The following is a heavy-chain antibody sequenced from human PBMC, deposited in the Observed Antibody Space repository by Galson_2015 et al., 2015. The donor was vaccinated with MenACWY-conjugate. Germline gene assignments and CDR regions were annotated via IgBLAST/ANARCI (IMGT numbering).Heavy chain of an antibody. CDR2: INPSGAGK. CDR1: GHTFTSNY. CDR3: ARGSSSAYDWPYFDY. J-gene: IGHJ4*02. V-gene: IGHV1-46*01. Sequence: SVKVSCKASGHTFTSNYMHWVRQAPGQGLEWMGIINPSGAGKTYPQKFQDRLTMTRDTSTSTVYMELSSLRYEDTAVYYCARGSSSAYDWPYFDYWGQGTLVTVSS. D-gene: IGHD3-16*01.